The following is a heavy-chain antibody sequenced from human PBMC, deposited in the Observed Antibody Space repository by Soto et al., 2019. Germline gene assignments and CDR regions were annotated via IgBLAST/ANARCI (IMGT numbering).Heavy chain of an antibody. Sequence: ASVKVSCKASGYTFTSYAMHWARQAPGQRLEWMGWINAGNGNTKYSQKFQGRVTITRDTSASTAYMELSSLRSEDTAVYYCARGIAAGLNWFDPWGQGTLVTVSS. CDR1: GYTFTSYA. CDR3: ARGIAAGLNWFDP. J-gene: IGHJ5*02. D-gene: IGHD6-13*01. V-gene: IGHV1-3*01. CDR2: INAGNGNT.